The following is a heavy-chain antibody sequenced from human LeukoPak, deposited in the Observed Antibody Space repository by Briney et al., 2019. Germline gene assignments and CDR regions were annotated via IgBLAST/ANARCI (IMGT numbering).Heavy chain of an antibody. CDR3: AKDPMYYYDSSGYPPDY. D-gene: IGHD3-22*01. V-gene: IGHV3-23*01. CDR2: ISGSGGNT. J-gene: IGHJ4*02. CDR1: GFTFNNYA. Sequence: GGSLRLSCAASGFTFNNYAMSWVRQAPGKGLEWVSVISGSGGNTHYADSVKGRFTISRDISKNTLYLQMNSLRAEDTAVYYCAKDPMYYYDSSGYPPDYWGQGTLVTVSS.